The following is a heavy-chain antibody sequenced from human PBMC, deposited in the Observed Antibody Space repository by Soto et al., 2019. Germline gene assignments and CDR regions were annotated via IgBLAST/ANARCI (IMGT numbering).Heavy chain of an antibody. CDR3: AKDASAHNWNYVELDY. D-gene: IGHD1-7*01. CDR1: GFTFSSYG. J-gene: IGHJ4*02. V-gene: IGHV3-30*18. Sequence: QVQLVESGGGVVQPGRSLRLSCAASGFTFSSYGMHWVRQAPGKGLEWVAVISYDGSNKYYADSVKGRFTISRDNSKNTLYLQMNSLRAEDTAVYYCAKDASAHNWNYVELDYWGQGTLVTVSS. CDR2: ISYDGSNK.